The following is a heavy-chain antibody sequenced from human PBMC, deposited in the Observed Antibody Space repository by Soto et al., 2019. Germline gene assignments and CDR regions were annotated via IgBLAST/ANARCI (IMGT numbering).Heavy chain of an antibody. CDR3: ARGGGYDFRSSQAPPIDV. CDR1: GGSTSDFY. J-gene: IGHJ6*02. D-gene: IGHD3-3*01. V-gene: IGHV4-59*01. CDR2: LYYTGST. Sequence: SETLSLTCNVSGGSTSDFYWSWIRQSPGKRLEWIGYLYYTGSTNYNPALKSRVTISLDTSKNQFSLKVRSVTAADTAVYYCARGGGYDFRSSQAPPIDVWGQGTTVTVSS.